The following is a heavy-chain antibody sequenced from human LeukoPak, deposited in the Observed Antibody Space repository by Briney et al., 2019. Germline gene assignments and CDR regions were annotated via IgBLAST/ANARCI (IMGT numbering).Heavy chain of an antibody. CDR3: ARDDSSSWYYFDY. Sequence: GRSLRLSCAASGFTFSSYAMHWVRQAPGKGLEWVAVISYDGSNKYYADSVKGRFTISRDNSKNTLYLQMNSLRAEDTAVYYCARDDSSSWYYFDYWGQGTLVTVSS. J-gene: IGHJ4*02. CDR1: GFTFSSYA. V-gene: IGHV3-30*04. D-gene: IGHD6-13*01. CDR2: ISYDGSNK.